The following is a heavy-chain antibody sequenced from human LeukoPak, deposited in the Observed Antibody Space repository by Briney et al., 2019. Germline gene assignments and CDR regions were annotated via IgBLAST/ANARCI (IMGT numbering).Heavy chain of an antibody. Sequence: ASVKVSCKASGYTFTSYDINWVRQATGQGLEWMGWMNPNSGNTGYAQKFQGRVIMTRDTSISTAYMELSRLRSDDTAVYYCARGTTVIQTLDYWGQGTLVTVSS. CDR3: ARGTTVIQTLDY. J-gene: IGHJ4*02. CDR2: MNPNSGNT. D-gene: IGHD4-17*01. CDR1: GYTFTSYD. V-gene: IGHV1-8*02.